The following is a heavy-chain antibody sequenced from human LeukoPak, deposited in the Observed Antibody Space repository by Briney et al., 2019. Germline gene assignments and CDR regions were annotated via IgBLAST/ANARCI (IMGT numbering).Heavy chain of an antibody. CDR1: GFNFRTYS. J-gene: IGHJ4*02. CDR2: ISSGSSTI. Sequence: GGSLRLSCAASGFNFRTYSMNWVRQAPGKGLEWVSYISSGSSTIYYAHSLKGRFTISRDNSKNTLYLQVNSLRAEDTAVYYCAKVVVISYYFDYWGQGTLVTVSS. CDR3: AKVVVISYYFDY. V-gene: IGHV3-48*01. D-gene: IGHD3-22*01.